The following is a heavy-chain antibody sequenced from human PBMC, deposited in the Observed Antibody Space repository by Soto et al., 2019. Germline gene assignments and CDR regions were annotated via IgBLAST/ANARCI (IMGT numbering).Heavy chain of an antibody. J-gene: IGHJ4*02. V-gene: IGHV3-74*01. Sequence: DVRLVESGGALVQPGGSLRLSCAASGFTFSSSWMHWVRQAPGKGLVWVSRINADGSSTNYADSVKGRFTISRDNDKNTVNLQMSSLRAEDTAMYYCTRSLLSSNNQEYWGQGTLVTVSS. CDR1: GFTFSSSW. CDR3: TRSLLSSNNQEY. CDR2: INADGSST.